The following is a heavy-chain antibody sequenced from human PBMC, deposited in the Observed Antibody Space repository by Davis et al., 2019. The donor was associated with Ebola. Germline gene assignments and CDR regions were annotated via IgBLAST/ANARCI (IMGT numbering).Heavy chain of an antibody. CDR2: IYYSGST. V-gene: IGHV4-31*02. J-gene: IGHJ6*02. D-gene: IGHD5-12*01. Sequence: SWVRQHPGKGLEWIGYIYYSGSTYYNPSLKSRVTISVDTSKNQFSLKLSSVTAADTAVYYCARGYAGFYYYGMDVWGQGTTVTVSS. CDR3: ARGYAGFYYYGMDV.